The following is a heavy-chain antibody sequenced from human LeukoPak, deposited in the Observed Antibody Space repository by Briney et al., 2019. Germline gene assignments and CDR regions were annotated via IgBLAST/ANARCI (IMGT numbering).Heavy chain of an antibody. J-gene: IGHJ4*02. CDR2: IKTNTDGGTT. V-gene: IGHV3-15*01. CDR1: GITFTNAW. D-gene: IGHD3-22*01. Sequence: GGSLRLPCAASGITFTNAWMSWVRQAPGKGLEWVGRIKTNTDGGTTDYSAPVKGRFTISRDDSKNTLYLQMNSLKTEDTAVYYCTTDGYYYDTFDSWGQGTLVTVSS. CDR3: TTDGYYYDTFDS.